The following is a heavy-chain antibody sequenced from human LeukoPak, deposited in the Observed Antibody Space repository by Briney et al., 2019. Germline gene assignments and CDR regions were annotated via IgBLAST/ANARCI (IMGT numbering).Heavy chain of an antibody. CDR1: GGSISNFF. CDR3: ARTALADPF. J-gene: IGHJ4*02. D-gene: IGHD6-13*01. V-gene: IGHV4-59*01. CDR2: INYSGNT. Sequence: SGTLSLTCTVSGGSISNFFWSWMREPPGKGLEWIGWINYSGNTNYNPSLRRRVTISLDTSKNQFSLKLTSVTAADTAMYYCARTALADPFWGQGVLVTVSS.